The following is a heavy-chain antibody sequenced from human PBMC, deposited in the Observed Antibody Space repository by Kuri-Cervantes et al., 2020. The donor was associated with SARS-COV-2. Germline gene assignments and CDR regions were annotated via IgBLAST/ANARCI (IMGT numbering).Heavy chain of an antibody. Sequence: GGSLKLSCTASGFTFGDYAMSWVRQAPGKGLEWVGFIRSKAYGGTTEYAASVKGRFTISRDDSKSIAYLQMNSLKTEDTAVYYCTKDDFWSGYFDYWGQGTLVTVSS. J-gene: IGHJ4*02. CDR1: GFTFGDYA. V-gene: IGHV3-49*04. CDR3: TKDDFWSGYFDY. CDR2: IRSKAYGGTT. D-gene: IGHD3-3*01.